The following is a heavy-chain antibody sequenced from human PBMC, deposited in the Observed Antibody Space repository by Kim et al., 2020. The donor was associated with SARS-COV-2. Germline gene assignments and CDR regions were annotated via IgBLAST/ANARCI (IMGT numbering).Heavy chain of an antibody. CDR3: ARHRASSWEADFDY. V-gene: IGHV4-39*01. CDR2: IYYSGST. J-gene: IGHJ4*02. D-gene: IGHD1-26*01. CDR1: GGSISTTTYY. Sequence: PETLSLTCTVSGGSISTTTYYRGGIRQPPGKGLEWIRSIYYSGSTYYNPSLKSPVTISIDTSKNQFSLRLSSVTAADTAVYYCARHRASSWEADFDYWGQGTLVTVSS.